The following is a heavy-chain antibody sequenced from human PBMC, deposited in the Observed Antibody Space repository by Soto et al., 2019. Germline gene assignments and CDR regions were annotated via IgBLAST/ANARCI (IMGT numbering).Heavy chain of an antibody. V-gene: IGHV1-24*01. CDR2: FDPEDGET. D-gene: IGHD2-2*01. CDR1: GYTLTELS. Sequence: QVQLVQSGAEVKKPGASVKVSCKVSGYTLTELSMHWVRQAPGKGLEWMGGFDPEDGETIYAQKFQGRVTMTEDTSTDTAYMELSSLRSEDTAVYYCATDLGGDIVVVPAAADAFDIWGQGTMVTVSS. CDR3: ATDLGGDIVVVPAAADAFDI. J-gene: IGHJ3*02.